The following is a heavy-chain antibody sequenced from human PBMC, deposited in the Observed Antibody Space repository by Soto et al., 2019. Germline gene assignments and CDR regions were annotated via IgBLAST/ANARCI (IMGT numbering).Heavy chain of an antibody. J-gene: IGHJ4*02. CDR2: ISASGSGT. CDR1: GFTFSNYV. V-gene: IGHV3-23*01. D-gene: IGHD6-19*01. Sequence: GGSLRLSCAASGFTFSNYVMNWVRQAPGKGLEWVSGISASGSGTYYADSVKGRFTISRDNSKNTLFLQMNGLRAEETAIYYCAKASSGWVPFDYWGQGTLVTVSS. CDR3: AKASSGWVPFDY.